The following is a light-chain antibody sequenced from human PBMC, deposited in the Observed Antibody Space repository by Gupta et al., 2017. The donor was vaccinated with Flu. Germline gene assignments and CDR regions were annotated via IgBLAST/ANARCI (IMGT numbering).Light chain of an antibody. CDR2: DDR. CDR3: QVWDSSTNQGV. CDR1: KMGSKS. J-gene: IGLJ3*02. V-gene: IGLV3-21*02. Sequence: RFTWGGDKMGSKSVNCDQEKPGQAPVLGVYDDRDRPSGIPERFSGFNSGNTGTRTTTLTISRVEAEEEADYYCQVWDSSTNQGVFGGGTKLTVL.